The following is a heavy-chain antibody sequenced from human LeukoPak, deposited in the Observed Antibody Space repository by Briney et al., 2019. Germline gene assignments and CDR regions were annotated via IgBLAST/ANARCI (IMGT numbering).Heavy chain of an antibody. Sequence: PGGSLRLSCAASGLPFSFYWMSWVRQAPGKGLEWVANIKQDGSEKYYINSVKGRFTISRDNAENSLYLQMNSLRAEDTAAYYCARDGCSSTSCYTRGDVWGKGTTVTVSS. CDR2: IKQDGSEK. CDR1: GLPFSFYW. CDR3: ARDGCSSTSCYTRGDV. J-gene: IGHJ6*04. V-gene: IGHV3-7*01. D-gene: IGHD2-2*01.